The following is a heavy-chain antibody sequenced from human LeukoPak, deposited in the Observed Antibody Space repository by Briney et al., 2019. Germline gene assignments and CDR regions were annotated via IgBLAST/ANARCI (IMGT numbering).Heavy chain of an antibody. D-gene: IGHD6-13*01. Sequence: GGSLRLSCAASGFTFSSYSMNWVRQAPGKGLEWVSSISSSSSYIYYADSVKGRFTISRDNAKNSLYLRMNSLRAEDTAVYYCARGAAANRDPWGQGTLVTVSS. CDR2: ISSSSSYI. CDR1: GFTFSSYS. CDR3: ARGAAANRDP. J-gene: IGHJ5*02. V-gene: IGHV3-21*01.